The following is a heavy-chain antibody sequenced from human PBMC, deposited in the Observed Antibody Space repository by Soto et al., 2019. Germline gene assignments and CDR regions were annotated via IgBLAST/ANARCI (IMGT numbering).Heavy chain of an antibody. CDR3: ARDDGWLILDY. CDR2: ITRSSSYI. J-gene: IGHJ4*02. Sequence: ESGGGPVKPGGSLRLSCAASGFAFNTYSMSWVRQAPGKGLEWVAFITRSSSYIYYADSVRGRFTLSRDNAKNSLYLQMNSLRAEDTAIYYCARDDGWLILDYWGQGTLVTVSS. V-gene: IGHV3-21*06. D-gene: IGHD6-19*01. CDR1: GFAFNTYS.